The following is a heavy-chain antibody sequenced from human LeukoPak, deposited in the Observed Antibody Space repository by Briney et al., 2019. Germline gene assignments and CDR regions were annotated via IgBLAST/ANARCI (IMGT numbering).Heavy chain of an antibody. J-gene: IGHJ4*02. V-gene: IGHV3-30-3*01. CDR3: ARDRWVAARTFGDY. CDR2: ISYDGSNK. Sequence: GGSLRLSCAASGFTFSSYATHWVRQAPGKGLEWVAVISYDGSNKYYADSVKGRFTISRDNSKNTLYLQMNSLRAEDTAVYYCARDRWVAARTFGDYWGQGTLVTVSS. D-gene: IGHD6-6*01. CDR1: GFTFSSYA.